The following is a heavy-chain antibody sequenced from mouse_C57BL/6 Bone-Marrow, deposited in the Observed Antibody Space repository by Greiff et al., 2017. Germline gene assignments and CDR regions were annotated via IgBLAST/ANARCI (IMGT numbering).Heavy chain of an antibody. CDR2: IYPRSGTT. D-gene: IGHD2-2*01. V-gene: IGHV1-81*01. J-gene: IGHJ4*01. Sequence: QVQLQQSGAELARPGASVKLSCKASGYTFTSYGISWVKQRTGQGLEWIGEIYPRSGTTYYNEKFKGKATLTADKSSSTAYMALRSLTSEDSAVYFCARSTMVTTHYYAMDYWGQGTSVTVSS. CDR1: GYTFTSYG. CDR3: ARSTMVTTHYYAMDY.